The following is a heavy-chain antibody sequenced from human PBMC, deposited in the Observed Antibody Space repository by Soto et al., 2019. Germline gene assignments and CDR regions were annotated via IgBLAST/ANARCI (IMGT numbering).Heavy chain of an antibody. CDR2: ISYDGSNK. Sequence: QVQLVESGGGVVQPGRSLRLSCAASGFTFSSYGMHWVRQAPGKGLEWVAVISYDGSNKYYADSVKGRFTISRDNSKNTLYLQMNSLRAEDTAVYYCAKDLGLRFLEWLSNWGQGTLVTVSS. J-gene: IGHJ4*02. V-gene: IGHV3-30*18. D-gene: IGHD3-3*01. CDR3: AKDLGLRFLEWLSN. CDR1: GFTFSSYG.